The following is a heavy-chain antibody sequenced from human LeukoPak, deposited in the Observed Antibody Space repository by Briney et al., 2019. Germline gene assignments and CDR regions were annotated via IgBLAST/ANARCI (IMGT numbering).Heavy chain of an antibody. J-gene: IGHJ6*02. V-gene: IGHV3-9*01. CDR3: AKGGCSSTTCYSNV. CDR2: ISWNSATI. CDR1: GFPFDDYG. D-gene: IGHD2-2*01. Sequence: PGGSLRLSCAASGFPFDDYGMHWVRQAPGKGLEWVSSISWNSATIAYADSVKGRFTISRDNAKNSLYLQMNNLRADDTAFYYCAKGGCSSTTCYSNVWGQGTTVTVSS.